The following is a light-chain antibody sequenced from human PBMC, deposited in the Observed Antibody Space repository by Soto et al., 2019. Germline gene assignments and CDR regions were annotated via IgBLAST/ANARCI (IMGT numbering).Light chain of an antibody. Sequence: TVMTQSPATLSLSPGERATLSCRASQSVSSLFLAWYQQKPGQAPTPLIYDASTRATGVPDRFSGSGFGTDFTLTISRLEPEDLAVYYCQQSDSSVTFGQGTRLEIK. J-gene: IGKJ5*01. CDR1: QSVSSLF. V-gene: IGKV3-20*01. CDR2: DAS. CDR3: QQSDSSVT.